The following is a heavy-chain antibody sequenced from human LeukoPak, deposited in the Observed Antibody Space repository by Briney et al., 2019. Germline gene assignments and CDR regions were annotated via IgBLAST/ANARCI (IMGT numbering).Heavy chain of an antibody. V-gene: IGHV3-30*18. CDR1: GFTSSSYG. D-gene: IGHD3-22*01. CDR2: ISSDGSNK. Sequence: QPGRSLRLSCAASGFTSSSYGMHWVRQAPGKGLEWVAVISSDGSNKYYADSVKGRFTISRDNSKNTLYLQMNSLRAEDTALYYCANENYYDSSANVDYWGQGTLVTVSS. CDR3: ANENYYDSSANVDY. J-gene: IGHJ4*02.